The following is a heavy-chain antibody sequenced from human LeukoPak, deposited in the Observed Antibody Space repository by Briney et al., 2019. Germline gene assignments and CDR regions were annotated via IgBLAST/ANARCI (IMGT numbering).Heavy chain of an antibody. CDR3: ARASGDGSGSYYNFAFDI. CDR1: GFTFRSYD. V-gene: IGHV3-13*04. CDR2: IGTAVDT. D-gene: IGHD3-10*01. J-gene: IGHJ3*02. Sequence: GCLRLSCAAAGFTFRSYDMHWVRQATGKGLEWVSVIGTAVDTYYPGSVKGRFTLSRENAKNSLYLQMNSLRAGDTAVYYCARASGDGSGSYYNFAFDIWGQGTMVTVSS.